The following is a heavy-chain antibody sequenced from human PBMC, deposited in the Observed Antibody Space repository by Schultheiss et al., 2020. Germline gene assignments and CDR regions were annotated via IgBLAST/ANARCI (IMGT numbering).Heavy chain of an antibody. CDR1: GFTFSSYA. Sequence: GESLKISCSASGFTFSSYAMHWVRQAPGKGLEYVSAISSNGGSTYYADSVKGRFTISRDNSKNTLYLQMSSLRAEDTAVYYCVKEGVAAHVRMNEATYAFDIWGQGTMVTVSS. CDR2: ISSNGGST. J-gene: IGHJ3*02. D-gene: IGHD6-13*01. V-gene: IGHV3-64D*06. CDR3: VKEGVAAHVRMNEATYAFDI.